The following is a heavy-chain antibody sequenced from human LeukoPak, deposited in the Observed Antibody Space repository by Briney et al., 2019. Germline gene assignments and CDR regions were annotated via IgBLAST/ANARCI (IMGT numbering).Heavy chain of an antibody. J-gene: IGHJ4*02. CDR1: GYTFTDYY. CDR2: ISAYNGNT. V-gene: IGHV1-18*04. D-gene: IGHD3-10*01. Sequence: ASVKVSCKASGYTFTDYYIHWVRQAPGQGLEWMGWISAYNGNTNYAQKLQGRVTMTTDTSTSTAYMELRSLRSDDTAVYYRARLPLWFGEFCFDYWGQGTLVTVSS. CDR3: ARLPLWFGEFCFDY.